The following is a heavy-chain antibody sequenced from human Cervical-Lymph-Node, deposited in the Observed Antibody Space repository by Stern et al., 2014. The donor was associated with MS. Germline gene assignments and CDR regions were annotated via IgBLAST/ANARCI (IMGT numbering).Heavy chain of an antibody. V-gene: IGHV4-39*01. Sequence: QVQLQESGPGLVKPSETLSLTCTVSGGSISSSSYYWGWIRQPPGKGLEWIGSIYYSGSTYSNPSLKSRVTISVDTSKNQFSLNLSSVPAADTAVYYCARRTDYYDSKYSRYYFDYWGQGTLVTVSS. CDR3: ARRTDYYDSKYSRYYFDY. D-gene: IGHD3-22*01. J-gene: IGHJ4*02. CDR1: GGSISSSSYY. CDR2: IYYSGST.